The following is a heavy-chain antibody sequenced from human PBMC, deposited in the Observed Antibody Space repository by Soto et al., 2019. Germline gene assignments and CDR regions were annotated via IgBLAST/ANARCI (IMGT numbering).Heavy chain of an antibody. Sequence: GGSLRLSCAAAGCTFINYAMNWVRQAPGKGLEWVATISATGGSTYYADSVKGRFTISRDNSKNTLYLQMNGLRVEDTAVYYCAKDRLAGNFDYWGQGTQVTVSS. CDR3: AKDRLAGNFDY. J-gene: IGHJ4*02. CDR1: GCTFINYA. CDR2: ISATGGST. V-gene: IGHV3-23*01.